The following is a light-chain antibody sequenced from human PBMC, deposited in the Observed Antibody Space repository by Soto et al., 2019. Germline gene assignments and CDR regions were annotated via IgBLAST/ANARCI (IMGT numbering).Light chain of an antibody. J-gene: IGLJ1*01. CDR1: SSNIGSNY. Sequence: QSVLTQPPSASGTPGQRVTISCSGSSSNIGSNYVYWYHQLPGTAPKLVIYRNNQRPSGVPDRISGSKSGTSASLAISGLQAEDEADYYCNSYAGGTYVFGTGTKLTVL. V-gene: IGLV1-47*01. CDR3: NSYAGGTYV. CDR2: RNN.